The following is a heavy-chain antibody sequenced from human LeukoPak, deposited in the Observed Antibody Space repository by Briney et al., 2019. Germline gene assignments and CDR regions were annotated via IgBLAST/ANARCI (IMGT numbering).Heavy chain of an antibody. V-gene: IGHV3-23*01. CDR2: ISGSGVST. CDR1: GLTLSSYA. D-gene: IGHD1-26*01. J-gene: IGHJ3*02. CDR3: AKDMRPSGSYSDAFDI. Sequence: GGSLRLSCAASGLTLSSYAMSWVRQAPGKGLEWVSAISGSGVSTYYADSVKGRFTISRDNSKNALYLQMNSLRAEDTAVYSCAKDMRPSGSYSDAFDIWGQGTMVTVSS.